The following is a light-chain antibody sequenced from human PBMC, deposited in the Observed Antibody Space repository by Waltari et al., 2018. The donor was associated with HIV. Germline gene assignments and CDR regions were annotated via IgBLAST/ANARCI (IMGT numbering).Light chain of an antibody. CDR2: RNN. J-gene: IGLJ3*02. CDR1: SSNIGSNS. V-gene: IGLV1-47*01. CDR3: AAWDDSLSGLV. Sequence: HSVLTQPPSASGTPGHRVTTSCSGSSSNIGSNSGSWYPQPPVPATKLLIYRNNQRPSGVPDRFSGSKSGTSASLAISGLRSEDEADYYCAAWDDSLSGLVFGGGTKVTVL.